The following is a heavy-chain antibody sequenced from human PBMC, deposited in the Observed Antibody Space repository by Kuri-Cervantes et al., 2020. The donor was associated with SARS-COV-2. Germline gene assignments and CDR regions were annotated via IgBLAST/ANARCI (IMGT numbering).Heavy chain of an antibody. V-gene: IGHV1-2*02. CDR3: ARGPNKISRTFSY. D-gene: IGHD1-14*01. CDR1: GYTFTGYY. J-gene: IGHJ4*02. Sequence: ASVKVSCKASGYTFTGYYMHWVRQAPGQGLEWMGWINPNSGGTNYAQKFQGRVTMTRDTSISTAYMELSSLRSEDTAVYYCARGPNKISRTFSYWGQGTLVTVSS. CDR2: INPNSGGT.